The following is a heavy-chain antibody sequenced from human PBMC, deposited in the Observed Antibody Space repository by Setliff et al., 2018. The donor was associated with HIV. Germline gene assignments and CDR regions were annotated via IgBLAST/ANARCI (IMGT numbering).Heavy chain of an antibody. J-gene: IGHJ6*03. CDR2: INYRGNT. CDR3: ASLDGSESPYIYYYYMDV. V-gene: IGHV4-39*01. Sequence: SETLSLTCTVSGGSISTSRYYWGWIRQPPGKGLEWIGSINYRGNTYYNPSLKSRAAISVDTSKNQISLKLSSVTAADTAVYYCASLDGSESPYIYYYYMDVWGEGTAVTFSS. CDR1: GGSISTSRYY. D-gene: IGHD3-10*01.